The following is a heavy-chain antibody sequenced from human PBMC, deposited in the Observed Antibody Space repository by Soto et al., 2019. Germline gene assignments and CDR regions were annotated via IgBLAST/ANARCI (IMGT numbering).Heavy chain of an antibody. CDR3: ARDPSDYSSYVDSGVWFEP. CDR2: MSAYNGNT. CDR1: GCTFTSYG. Sequence: APLKVSCKTSGCTFTSYGISCVRQTPGQGLEWMGWMSAYNGNTNYAQKLQGRVTMTTDTSTSTAYMELRSLRSDDTAVYYCARDPSDYSSYVDSGVWFEPWGQGTLVTVSS. J-gene: IGHJ5*02. V-gene: IGHV1-18*01. D-gene: IGHD4-4*01.